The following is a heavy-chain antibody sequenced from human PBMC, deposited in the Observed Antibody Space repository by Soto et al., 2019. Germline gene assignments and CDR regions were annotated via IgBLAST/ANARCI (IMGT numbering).Heavy chain of an antibody. D-gene: IGHD6-19*01. Sequence: PGESLKISCKGSGYSFTSYWIGWVRQMPGKGLEWMGIIYPGDSDTSYSPSFQGQVTISADKSISTAYLQWSSLKASDTAMYYCARRGLRRSSSGWYDWFDPWGQGTLVTVSS. CDR3: ARRGLRRSSSGWYDWFDP. J-gene: IGHJ5*02. CDR2: IYPGDSDT. V-gene: IGHV5-51*01. CDR1: GYSFTSYW.